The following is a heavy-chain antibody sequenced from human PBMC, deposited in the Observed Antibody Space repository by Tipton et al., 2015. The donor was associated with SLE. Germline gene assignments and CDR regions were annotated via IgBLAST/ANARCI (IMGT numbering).Heavy chain of an antibody. V-gene: IGHV4-38-2*01. CDR1: GYSISSSSY. D-gene: IGHD3-22*01. CDR3: ARQAYYSSGYADY. CDR2: IYQNGTT. J-gene: IGHJ4*02. Sequence: TLSLTCAVSGYSISSSSYWGWIRQPPGKGLEWIGTIYQNGTTDYNPSLKSRVTISIDTSKNQFSLKLSAVTAADTAVYYCARQAYYSSGYADYRGQGTLVTVSS.